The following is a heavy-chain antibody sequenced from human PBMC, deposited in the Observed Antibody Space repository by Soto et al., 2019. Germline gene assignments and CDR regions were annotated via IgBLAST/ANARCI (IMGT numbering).Heavy chain of an antibody. CDR3: ARGADSSSWYGFSKNYYYYYGMDV. CDR1: AYTCTSYR. V-gene: IGHV1-18*04. Sequence: ASVKVCCKASAYTCTSYRSSLVQLSPGQGVEWMGWISAYNGNKNYAQKLQGRVTITTATSTSTAYMEMRSVRSDDTAVYYCARGADSSSWYGFSKNYYYYYGMDVWG. J-gene: IGHJ6*02. CDR2: ISAYNGNK. D-gene: IGHD6-13*01.